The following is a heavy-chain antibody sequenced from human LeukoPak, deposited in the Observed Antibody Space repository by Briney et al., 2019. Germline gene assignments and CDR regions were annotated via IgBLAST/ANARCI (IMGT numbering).Heavy chain of an antibody. Sequence: PGGSLRLSCAASGFTFSSYGMHRVRQAPGKGLEWVAVISYDGSNKYYADSVKGRFTISRDNSKNTLYLQMNSLRAEDTAVYYCAKGPPISSGWYDYYYYGMDVWGQGTTVTVSS. D-gene: IGHD6-19*01. CDR3: AKGPPISSGWYDYYYYGMDV. J-gene: IGHJ6*02. V-gene: IGHV3-30*18. CDR2: ISYDGSNK. CDR1: GFTFSSYG.